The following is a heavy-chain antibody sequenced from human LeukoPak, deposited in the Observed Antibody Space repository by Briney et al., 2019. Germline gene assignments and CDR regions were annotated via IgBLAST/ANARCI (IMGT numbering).Heavy chain of an antibody. J-gene: IGHJ4*02. Sequence: SETLSLTCTVSGGSISSHYWSWIRQPAGKGLEWIGRIYTNGFTNYNPSLKSRVTISIDTSKNQFSLKLSSVTAADTAVYYCARERGVYCSSNSCYGGGFDYWGQGTLVTVSS. V-gene: IGHV4-4*07. CDR1: GGSISSHY. CDR3: ARERGVYCSSNSCYGGGFDY. D-gene: IGHD2-2*01. CDR2: IYTNGFT.